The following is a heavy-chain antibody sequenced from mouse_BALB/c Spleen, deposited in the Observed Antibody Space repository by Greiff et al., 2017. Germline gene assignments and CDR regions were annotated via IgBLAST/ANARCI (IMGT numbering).Heavy chain of an antibody. V-gene: IGHV5-4*02. J-gene: IGHJ2*01. CDR2: ISDGGSYT. CDR1: GFTFSDYY. D-gene: IGHD4-1*01. CDR3: ARSSGTWGYYFDY. Sequence: EVKLVESGGGLVKPGGSLKLSCAASGFTFSDYYMYWVRQTPEKRLEWVATISDGGSYTYYPDSVKGRFTISRDNAKNNLYLQMSSLKSEDTAMYYCARSSGTWGYYFDYWGQGTTLTVSS.